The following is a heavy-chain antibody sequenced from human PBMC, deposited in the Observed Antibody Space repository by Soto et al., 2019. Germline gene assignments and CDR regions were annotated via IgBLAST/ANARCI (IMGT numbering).Heavy chain of an antibody. CDR3: ARDSVGYYGSGSYYYWFDP. D-gene: IGHD3-10*01. V-gene: IGHV1-18*01. Sequence: ASVKVSCKASGYTFTSYGISWVRQAPGQGLEWMGWISAYNGNTNYAQKLQGGVTMTTDTSTSTAYMELRSLRSDDTAVYYCARDSVGYYGSGSYYYWFDPWGQGTLVTVSS. CDR2: ISAYNGNT. CDR1: GYTFTSYG. J-gene: IGHJ5*02.